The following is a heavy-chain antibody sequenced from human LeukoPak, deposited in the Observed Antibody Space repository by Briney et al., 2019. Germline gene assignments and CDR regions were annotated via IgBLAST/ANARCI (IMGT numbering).Heavy chain of an antibody. V-gene: IGHV4-31*03. CDR3: ARCGKDGDYVQN. J-gene: IGHJ4*02. CDR2: IYYSGST. D-gene: IGHD4-17*01. Sequence: SKTLSLTCTVSGGSISSGGYYWSWIRQHPGRGLEWIGYIYYSGSTYYNPSLKSRVTISVDTSKNQFSLKLSSVTAADTAVYYCARCGKDGDYVQNWGQGTLVTVSS. CDR1: GGSISSGGYY.